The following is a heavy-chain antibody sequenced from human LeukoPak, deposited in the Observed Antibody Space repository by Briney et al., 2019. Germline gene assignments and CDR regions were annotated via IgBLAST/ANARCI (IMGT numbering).Heavy chain of an antibody. D-gene: IGHD3-10*01. CDR1: GGSFSGYY. CDR2: INHSGST. J-gene: IGHJ4*02. CDR3: ARPPYGSGSSSDY. V-gene: IGHV4-34*01. Sequence: SETLSLTCAVYGGSFSGYYWSWIRQPPGKGLEWIGEINHSGSTNYNPSLKSRLTISVDTSKNQFSLKLSSVTAADTAVYYCARPPYGSGSSSDYWGQGTLVTVSS.